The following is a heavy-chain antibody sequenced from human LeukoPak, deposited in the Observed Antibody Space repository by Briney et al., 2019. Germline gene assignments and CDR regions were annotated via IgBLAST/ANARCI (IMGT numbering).Heavy chain of an antibody. V-gene: IGHV4-4*02. CDR2: IYHSGST. Sequence: PSGTLALTCAVSAGSISSSNWWSWVRQPPGTGLEWIGEIYHSGSTNYNPSLKSRVTISVDKSRTQFSLNLSSVTAADTAVYYCARRSSSGWNYFDYWGQGTPVTVSS. J-gene: IGHJ4*02. CDR1: AGSISSSNW. CDR3: ARRSSSGWNYFDY. D-gene: IGHD6-19*01.